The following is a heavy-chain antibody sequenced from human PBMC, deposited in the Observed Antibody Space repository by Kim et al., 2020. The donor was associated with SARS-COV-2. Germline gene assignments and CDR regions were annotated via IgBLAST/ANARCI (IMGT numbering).Heavy chain of an antibody. V-gene: IGHV5-51*01. Sequence: YSPSFQGQVTISADKSISTAYLQWSSLKASDTAMYYCARHSRWLRYPDYWGQGTLVTVSS. J-gene: IGHJ4*02. CDR3: ARHSRWLRYPDY. D-gene: IGHD5-12*01.